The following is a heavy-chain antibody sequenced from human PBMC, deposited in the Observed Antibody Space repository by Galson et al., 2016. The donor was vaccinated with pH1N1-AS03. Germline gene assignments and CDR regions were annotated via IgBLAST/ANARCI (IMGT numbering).Heavy chain of an antibody. D-gene: IGHD1-26*01. CDR2: IYFTGST. J-gene: IGHJ4*02. CDR1: GASITSAGYY. V-gene: IGHV4-31*03. CDR3: ARATWWELPYFDY. Sequence: TLSLTCTVSGASITSAGYYWSWIRQYPGKGLEWAGHIYFTGSTYYNPSLKSRLTISLDTSKNHFSLKLTSVTAADTAFYYCARATWWELPYFDYWGQETLVTVSS.